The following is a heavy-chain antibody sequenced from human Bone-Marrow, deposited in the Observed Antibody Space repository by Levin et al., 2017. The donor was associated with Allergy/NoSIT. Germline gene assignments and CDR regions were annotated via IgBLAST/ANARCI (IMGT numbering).Heavy chain of an antibody. CDR1: GGSISSYY. CDR3: ARALVVVPAAIGAFDI. D-gene: IGHD2-2*02. J-gene: IGHJ3*02. CDR2: IYYSGST. Sequence: SETLSLTCTVSGGSISSYYWSWIRQPPGKGLEWIGYIYYSGSTNYNPSLKSRVTISVDTSKNQFSLKLSSVIAADTAVYYCARALVVVPAAIGAFDIWGQGTMVTVSS. V-gene: IGHV4-59*01.